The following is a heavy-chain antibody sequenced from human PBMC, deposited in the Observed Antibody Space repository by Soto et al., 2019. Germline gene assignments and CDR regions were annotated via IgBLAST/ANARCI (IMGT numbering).Heavy chain of an antibody. D-gene: IGHD3-3*01. V-gene: IGHV3-74*01. CDR1: GFTCSSHW. J-gene: IGHJ6*02. CDR3: ARGREFDDFWSGQSPSYGMDV. Sequence: PGGSMRLSYPRSGFTCSSHWMPWLRQAPGKGLVWVSRINSDGSSTTYADSVKGRFTISRDNAKNTLYLQMNSLRAEDTAVYYCARGREFDDFWSGQSPSYGMDVWGQGTTVTVSS. CDR2: INSDGSST.